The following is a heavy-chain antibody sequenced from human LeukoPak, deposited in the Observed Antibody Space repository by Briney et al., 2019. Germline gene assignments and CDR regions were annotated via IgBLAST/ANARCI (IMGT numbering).Heavy chain of an antibody. V-gene: IGHV4-4*02. J-gene: IGHJ4*02. CDR3: SREDGAFSPFGY. CDR1: GGSISNTNW. Sequence: SETLSLTCGVSGGSISNTNWWSWVRQPPGQGLEWIGEISLTGLTHYNPSLESRVTVSLDKSKNQLSLNLTSVTAADTAVYYCSREDGAFSPFGYWGQGTLVTILS. CDR2: ISLTGLT. D-gene: IGHD5-24*01.